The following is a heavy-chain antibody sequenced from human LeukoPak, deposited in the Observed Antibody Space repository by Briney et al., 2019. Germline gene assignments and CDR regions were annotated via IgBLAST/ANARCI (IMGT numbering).Heavy chain of an antibody. Sequence: ASVKVSCKASGGTFSSYAISWVRQAPGQGLEWKGGIIPIFGTANYAQKFQGRVTITADESTSTAYMELSSLRSEDTAVYYCARDRDPRRIYYFDYWGQGTLVTVSS. J-gene: IGHJ4*02. D-gene: IGHD2/OR15-2a*01. CDR1: GGTFSSYA. CDR3: ARDRDPRRIYYFDY. CDR2: IIPIFGTA. V-gene: IGHV1-69*13.